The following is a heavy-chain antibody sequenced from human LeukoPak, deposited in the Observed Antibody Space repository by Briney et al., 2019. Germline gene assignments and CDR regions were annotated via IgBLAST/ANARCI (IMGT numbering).Heavy chain of an antibody. CDR1: GYTFTGYY. J-gene: IGHJ3*02. D-gene: IGHD3-16*02. Sequence: ASVRVSCKASGYTFTGYYMHWVRQAPGQGLEWMGWINPNSGGTNYAQKFQGRVTMTRDTSISTAYMELSRLRSDDTAVYYCARDPMYYDYIWGSYRFLGFAFDIWGQGTMVTVSS. CDR3: ARDPMYYDYIWGSYRFLGFAFDI. CDR2: INPNSGGT. V-gene: IGHV1-2*02.